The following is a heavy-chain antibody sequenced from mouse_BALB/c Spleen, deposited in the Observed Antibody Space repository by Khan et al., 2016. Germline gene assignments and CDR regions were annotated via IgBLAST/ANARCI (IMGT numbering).Heavy chain of an antibody. Sequence: VRLQQSGPELVKPGASVKMSCKASGYTFTSYVMHWVKQKPGQGLEWIGYINPYNDGTKYNEKFKGKATLTSDKSSSTAYMELSSLTSEDSAVYYCARGGGNYRTYWYFDVWGPGTTVTVSS. D-gene: IGHD2-1*01. CDR3: ARGGGNYRTYWYFDV. J-gene: IGHJ1*01. CDR2: INPYNDGT. CDR1: GYTFTSYV. V-gene: IGHV1S136*01.